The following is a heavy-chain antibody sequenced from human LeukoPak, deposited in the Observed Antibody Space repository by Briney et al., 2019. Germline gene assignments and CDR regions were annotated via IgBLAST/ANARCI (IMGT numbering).Heavy chain of an antibody. CDR1: GYAFTSYY. CDR3: VRGASSIAALNPFWYFDL. Sequence: ASVKVSCKASGYAFTSYYMHWVRQGPGQGLEWMGIINPSGGSTSYAQKFQGRVTMTRDTSTNTVYMELSSLRSEDTAVFYCVRGASSIAALNPFWYFDLWGRGTLVTVSS. D-gene: IGHD6-6*01. J-gene: IGHJ2*01. CDR2: INPSGGST. V-gene: IGHV1-46*01.